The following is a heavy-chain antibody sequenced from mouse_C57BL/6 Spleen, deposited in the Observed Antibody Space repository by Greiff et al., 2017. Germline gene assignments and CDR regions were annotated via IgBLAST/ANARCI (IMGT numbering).Heavy chain of an antibody. CDR2: IYPSDSDT. CDR1: GYTFTSYW. CDR3: ARGGLRRDY. D-gene: IGHD2-2*01. J-gene: IGHJ2*01. V-gene: IGHV1-61*01. Sequence: QVQLQQPGAELVRPGSSVKLSCKASGYTFTSYWMDWVKQRPGQGLEWIGNIYPSDSDTRYNQKFKDKATLTVDKSSSTAYMQLSSLTSEDSAVYYCARGGLRRDYWGQGTTLTVAA.